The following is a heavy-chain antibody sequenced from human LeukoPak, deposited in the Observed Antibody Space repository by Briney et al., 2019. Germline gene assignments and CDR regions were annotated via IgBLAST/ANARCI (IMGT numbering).Heavy chain of an antibody. D-gene: IGHD3-10*01. CDR3: AKRHHYDSGSFDY. V-gene: IGHV3-23*01. Sequence: QPGGSLRLSCAASGFSVSNNYMSWVRQAPGKGLEWVSAIRGSGGTTYYADSVKGRFTISRDSSKNTLYLQMNSLRAEDTAIYYCAKRHHYDSGSFDYWGQGTLVTVSS. CDR1: GFSVSNNY. CDR2: IRGSGGTT. J-gene: IGHJ4*02.